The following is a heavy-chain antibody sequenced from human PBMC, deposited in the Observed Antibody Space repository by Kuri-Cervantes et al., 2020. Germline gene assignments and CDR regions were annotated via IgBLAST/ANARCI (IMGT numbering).Heavy chain of an antibody. Sequence: SVKVSCKASGGTFSSYAISWVRQAPGRGLEWMGGIIPIFGTANYAQKFQGRVTITADESTSTAYMELSSLRSEDTAVYYCARDYGDYVRPYYYYYGMDVWGQGTTVTVSS. CDR1: GGTFSSYA. CDR3: ARDYGDYVRPYYYYYGMDV. CDR2: IIPIFGTA. D-gene: IGHD4-17*01. V-gene: IGHV1-69*13. J-gene: IGHJ6*02.